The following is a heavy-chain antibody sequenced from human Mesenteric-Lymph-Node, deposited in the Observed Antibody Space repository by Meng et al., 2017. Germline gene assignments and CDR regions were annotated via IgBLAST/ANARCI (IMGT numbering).Heavy chain of an antibody. CDR2: IYQSGST. V-gene: IGHV4-4*02. CDR3: ARVGQWLPIDY. Sequence: GQLLVVGPGLGKPLGTRTLTCGVLGGSNRSSYSWRSVRQPPGKGLEWIGEIYQSGSTNYNPSLKSRVTISVDKSKNQFSLNLSSVTAADTAVYYCARVGQWLPIDYWGQGTLVTVSS. CDR1: GGSNRSSYS. D-gene: IGHD6-19*01. J-gene: IGHJ4*02.